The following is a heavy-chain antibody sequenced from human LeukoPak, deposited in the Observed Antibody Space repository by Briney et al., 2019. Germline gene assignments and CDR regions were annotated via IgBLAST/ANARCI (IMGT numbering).Heavy chain of an antibody. Sequence: PGGSLRLSCAASGFTFSSYAMHWVRQAPGKGLEYVSANSSNGGSTYYANSVKGKFTISRDNSKNTLYLQMGSLRAEDMAVYYCARDNEIVGAHDAFDIWGQGTMVTVSS. CDR1: GFTFSSYA. CDR3: ARDNEIVGAHDAFDI. CDR2: NSSNGGST. J-gene: IGHJ3*02. D-gene: IGHD1-26*01. V-gene: IGHV3-64*01.